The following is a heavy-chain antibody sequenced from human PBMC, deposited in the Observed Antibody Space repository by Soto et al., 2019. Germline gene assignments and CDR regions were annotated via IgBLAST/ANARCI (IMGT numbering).Heavy chain of an antibody. CDR3: AKDLLETATISAFDI. V-gene: IGHV3-23*01. CDR1: GYIFRNYA. Sequence: GGSPRISCAASGYIFRNYAMSWVRQAPGKGLEWISAISGSGGTTYFADSVKGRFTISRDNSKNTLYLQMNSLRAEDTAVYYCAKDLLETATISAFDIWGRGTMVTVSS. CDR2: ISGSGGTT. D-gene: IGHD5-12*01. J-gene: IGHJ3*02.